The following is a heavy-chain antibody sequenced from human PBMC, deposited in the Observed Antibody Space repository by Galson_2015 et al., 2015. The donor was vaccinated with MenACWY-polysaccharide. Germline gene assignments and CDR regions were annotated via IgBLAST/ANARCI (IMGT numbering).Heavy chain of an antibody. V-gene: IGHV3-7*01. Sequence: SLRLSCAASGFTFSNYWMTWVRQAPGKGLEWVANIKKDGSETYYVDSVEGRFTISRDNAKNSLYLQMHSLRVEDTAVYYCARGHYGMDVWGQGTTVTVSS. CDR1: GFTFSNYW. J-gene: IGHJ6*02. CDR3: ARGHYGMDV. CDR2: IKKDGSET.